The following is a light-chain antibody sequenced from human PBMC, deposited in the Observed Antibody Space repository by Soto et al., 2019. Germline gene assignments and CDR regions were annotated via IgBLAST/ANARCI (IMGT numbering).Light chain of an antibody. CDR3: QQSYSTPVA. J-gene: IGKJ1*01. CDR1: QSISSY. Sequence: DIQMTQSPSSLSASVGDRVTITCRASQSISSYLNWYQQKPGKAPKVLIYAASSLQIGVPSRFSGSGSGTDFTLTISSLQPEDFATYYCQQSYSTPVAFGQGTKVEIK. CDR2: AAS. V-gene: IGKV1-39*01.